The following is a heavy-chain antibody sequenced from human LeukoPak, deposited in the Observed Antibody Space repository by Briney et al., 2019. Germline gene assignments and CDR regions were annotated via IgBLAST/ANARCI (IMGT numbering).Heavy chain of an antibody. CDR2: NNSSGGTT. D-gene: IGHD3-22*01. V-gene: IGHV1-46*01. CDR1: GYTFPSYY. Sequence: GASVKVSCKASGYTFPSYYIHWVRQAPGQGLEWMGVNNSSGGTTSYAQKFQDRVTMTRDTSTSTVYMELTSLRYEDTAMYYCAKLRTVVKRNDAFDIWGQGTMVTVSS. J-gene: IGHJ3*02. CDR3: AKLRTVVKRNDAFDI.